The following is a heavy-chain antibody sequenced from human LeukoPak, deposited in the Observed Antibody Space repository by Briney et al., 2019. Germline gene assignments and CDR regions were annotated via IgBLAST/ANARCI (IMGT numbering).Heavy chain of an antibody. V-gene: IGHV4-34*01. CDR3: ARGCSSTSCIDAFDI. J-gene: IGHJ3*02. CDR2: INHSGGT. D-gene: IGHD2-2*01. Sequence: SETLSLTCAVYGGSFSGYYWSWIRQPPGKGLEWIGEINHSGGTNYNPSLKSRVTISVDTSKNQFSLKLSSVTAADTAVYYCARGCSSTSCIDAFDIWGQGTMVTVSS. CDR1: GGSFSGYY.